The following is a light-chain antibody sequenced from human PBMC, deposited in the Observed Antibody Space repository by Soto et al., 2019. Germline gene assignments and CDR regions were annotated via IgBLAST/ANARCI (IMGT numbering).Light chain of an antibody. CDR1: QSITNNC. J-gene: IGKJ2*01. Sequence: EIVLTQSPGTLSLSPGERATLSCRAGQSITNNCLAGYQQKPGQAPRLLIYRASSRATGIPDRFSGSASGTDFTLTISRLEPEDFAVYYCQQYDKSGTFGQGTKLEIK. V-gene: IGKV3-20*01. CDR3: QQYDKSGT. CDR2: RAS.